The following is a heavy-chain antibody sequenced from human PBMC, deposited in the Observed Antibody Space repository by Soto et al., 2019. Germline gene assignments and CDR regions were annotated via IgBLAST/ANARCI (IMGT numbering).Heavy chain of an antibody. J-gene: IGHJ4*02. CDR2: IYYSVST. Sequence: QLQLQESGPGLVKPSETLSLTCTVSGGSISSSSYYWGWIRQPPGKGLEWIGSIYYSVSTYYNPYLKSRVTISVDTSNNQFSLKLSSVTAADTAVYYCIKMYCSGGSCYSYRFGYFDYWGQGTLVTVSS. D-gene: IGHD2-15*01. CDR1: GGSISSSSYY. V-gene: IGHV4-39*01. CDR3: IKMYCSGGSCYSYRFGYFDY.